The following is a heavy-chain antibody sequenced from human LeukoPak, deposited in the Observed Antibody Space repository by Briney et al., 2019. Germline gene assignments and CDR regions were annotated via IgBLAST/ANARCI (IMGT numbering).Heavy chain of an antibody. V-gene: IGHV1-8*03. CDR1: GYPFGTYD. Sequence: GASVRVSCKASGYPFGTYDIDWARQASGQGLEWMGWTNANSGKTGYAQKFQGRLSISVNTSTSTAYLVLSSLRSEDTALYYCARGGTVWGKFDAWGQGTLVTVSS. J-gene: IGHJ5*02. CDR2: TNANSGKT. D-gene: IGHD3-16*01. CDR3: ARGGTVWGKFDA.